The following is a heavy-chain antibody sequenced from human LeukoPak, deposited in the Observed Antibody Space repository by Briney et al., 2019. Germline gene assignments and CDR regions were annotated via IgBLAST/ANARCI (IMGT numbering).Heavy chain of an antibody. J-gene: IGHJ4*02. D-gene: IGHD2-8*01. Sequence: WVRQAPGKGLEWVANIKQDGSEKYYVDSVKGRFTISRDNAKNSLYLQMDSLRAEDTAMYYCARRRGMGSLDYWGQGTLVTASS. CDR2: IKQDGSEK. V-gene: IGHV3-7*03. CDR3: ARRRGMGSLDY.